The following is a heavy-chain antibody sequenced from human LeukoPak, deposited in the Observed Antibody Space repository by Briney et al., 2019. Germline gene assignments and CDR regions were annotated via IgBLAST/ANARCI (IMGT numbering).Heavy chain of an antibody. V-gene: IGHV3-48*03. J-gene: IGHJ4*02. Sequence: GGSLRLSCAASGFTFSSYEMNWVRQAPGKGLEWVSYISSSGSTIYYADSVKGRFTISRDNSKNTLYLQMNSLRAEDTAVYYCAKPAKTDYADYWGQGTLVTVSS. CDR1: GFTFSSYE. D-gene: IGHD1-14*01. CDR2: ISSSGSTI. CDR3: AKPAKTDYADY.